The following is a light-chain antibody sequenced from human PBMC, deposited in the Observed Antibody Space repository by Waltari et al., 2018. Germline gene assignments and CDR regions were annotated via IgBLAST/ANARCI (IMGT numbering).Light chain of an antibody. V-gene: IGKV3-20*01. CDR3: QKYDSLPAT. Sequence: EVVLTQSPGSLSLSPGERATLSCRASQSVSKYLAWYQQKPGQAPRLLIYHASSRATGIPDRFSGSGFGTDFSLTIGRLEPEDFAVYDCQKYDSLPATFGQGTKVEIK. J-gene: IGKJ1*01. CDR2: HAS. CDR1: QSVSKY.